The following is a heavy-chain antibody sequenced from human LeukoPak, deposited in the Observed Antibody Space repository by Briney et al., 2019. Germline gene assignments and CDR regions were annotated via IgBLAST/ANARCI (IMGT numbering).Heavy chain of an antibody. CDR3: ARGLPKVRGGSPDY. Sequence: RPSETLSLTCTVSGGSISRYYWSWVRQPAGKGLEWLGRIYTSGSTNYNPSLKGRVTMSVDTSQNQFSLKLSSVTAADTAVYYCARGLPKVRGGSPDYWGQGTLVTVSS. D-gene: IGHD3-10*01. J-gene: IGHJ4*02. CDR1: GGSISRYY. V-gene: IGHV4-4*07. CDR2: IYTSGST.